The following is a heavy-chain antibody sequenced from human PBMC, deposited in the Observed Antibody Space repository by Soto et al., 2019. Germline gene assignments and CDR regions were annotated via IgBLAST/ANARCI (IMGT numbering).Heavy chain of an antibody. Sequence: EVQLVESGEGLAQPGGPLGLACAASGLTFSSYWLRWFRQAPGKGRGWVANIKQGGSEKYYVDSVKGRFTISRDNAKNSLYLQMSSLRAEDTAVYYCARETVYYYDLSYFDYWGQGTLVTVSS. CDR3: ARETVYYYDLSYFDY. J-gene: IGHJ4*02. D-gene: IGHD3-22*01. CDR2: IKQGGSEK. V-gene: IGHV3-7*01. CDR1: GLTFSSYW.